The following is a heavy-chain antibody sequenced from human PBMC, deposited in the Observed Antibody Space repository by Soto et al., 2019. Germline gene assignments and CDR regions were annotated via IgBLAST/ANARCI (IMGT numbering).Heavy chain of an antibody. CDR3: ARIPPYYYYGMDV. D-gene: IGHD2-2*01. V-gene: IGHV3-48*03. CDR2: ISSSGSTI. Sequence: PGGSLRLSCAASGFTFSSYEMNWVRQAPGKGLEWVSYISSSGSTIYYADSVKGRFTISRDNAKNSLYLQMNSLRAEDTAVYYCARIPPYYYYGMDVWGQGTTVTVSS. J-gene: IGHJ6*02. CDR1: GFTFSSYE.